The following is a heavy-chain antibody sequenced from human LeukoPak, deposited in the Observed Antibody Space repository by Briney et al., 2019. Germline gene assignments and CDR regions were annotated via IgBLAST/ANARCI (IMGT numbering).Heavy chain of an antibody. CDR2: ISGSGGST. CDR1: GFTFSTYW. CDR3: AALHYYGSGSRYFDY. J-gene: IGHJ4*02. Sequence: GGSLRLSCAASGFTFSTYWMGWVRQAPGKGLEWVSAISGSGGSTYYADSVKGRFTISRDNSKNTLYLQMNSLRAEDTAVYYCAALHYYGSGSRYFDYWGQGTLVTVSS. V-gene: IGHV3-23*01. D-gene: IGHD3-10*01.